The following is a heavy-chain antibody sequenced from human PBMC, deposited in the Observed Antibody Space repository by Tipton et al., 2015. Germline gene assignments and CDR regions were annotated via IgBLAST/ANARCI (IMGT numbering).Heavy chain of an antibody. V-gene: IGHV4-59*01. CDR2: IFYSGST. J-gene: IGHJ6*02. CDR1: GGSISDYY. D-gene: IGHD2-2*01. CDR3: AAIQRAYYYGVDV. Sequence: TLSLTCNVSGGSISDYYWTWIRQPPGKGLEWIGYIFYSGSTNYNPSLKSRLTISIDTSKNQFSLKLSSVTAADTAVYYCAAIQRAYYYGVDVWGQGTTVTVSS.